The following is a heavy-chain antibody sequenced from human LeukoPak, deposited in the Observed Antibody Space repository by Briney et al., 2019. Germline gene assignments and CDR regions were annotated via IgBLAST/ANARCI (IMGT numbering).Heavy chain of an antibody. J-gene: IGHJ6*04. CDR1: GGTFSSYA. Sequence: SVKVSCKASGGTFSSYAISWVRQAPGQGLEWMGGIIPIFGTANYAQKFQGRVTITTDESTSTAYMELSSLRSEDTAAYYCAREIRVGGITIFGVVPTRMDVWGKGTTVTVSS. CDR3: AREIRVGGITIFGVVPTRMDV. V-gene: IGHV1-69*05. CDR2: IIPIFGTA. D-gene: IGHD3-3*01.